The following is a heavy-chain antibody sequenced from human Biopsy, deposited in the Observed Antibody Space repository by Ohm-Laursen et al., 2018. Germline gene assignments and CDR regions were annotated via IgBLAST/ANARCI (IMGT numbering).Heavy chain of an antibody. J-gene: IGHJ4*02. CDR1: GFVVSGTQ. CDR2: IYSGDST. V-gene: IGHV3-53*01. D-gene: IGHD6-25*01. CDR3: ARATYSSGHKIDS. Sequence: GSLRLSCSASGFVVSGTQMSWVRQAPRKGLEWVSVIYSGDSTYYADSLKGRFTISRDESKNTLYLQMNRLRAEDTAVYHCARATYSSGHKIDSWGQGTLVTVSS.